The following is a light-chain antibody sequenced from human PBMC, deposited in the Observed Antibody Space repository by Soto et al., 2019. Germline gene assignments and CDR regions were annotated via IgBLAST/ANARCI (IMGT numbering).Light chain of an antibody. CDR1: QSISSE. CDR3: QQGHNWPLT. CDR2: SAS. V-gene: IGKV3-15*01. Sequence: EIVMTQSPATLSVSPGARATLSCRASQSISSELAWYQQKPGQPPRLLIYSASTRATGVPARFTGSGSGSEFTLTISGLQSEDFAVYYCQQGHNWPLTFGQGTRLEI. J-gene: IGKJ2*01.